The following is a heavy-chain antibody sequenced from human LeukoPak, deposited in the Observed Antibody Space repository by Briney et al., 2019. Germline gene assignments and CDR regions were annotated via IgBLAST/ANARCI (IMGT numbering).Heavy chain of an antibody. CDR2: IYYSGST. J-gene: IGHJ4*02. V-gene: IGHV4-61*05. CDR3: ASLYYGGNSVPDNYFDY. D-gene: IGHD4-23*01. CDR1: GGSISSSSYY. Sequence: SETLSLTCTVSGGSISSSSYYWGWIRQPPGKGLEWIGYIYYSGSTNYNPSLKSRVTISVDTSKNQFSLKLSSVTAADTAVYYCASLYYGGNSVPDNYFDYWGQGTLVTVSS.